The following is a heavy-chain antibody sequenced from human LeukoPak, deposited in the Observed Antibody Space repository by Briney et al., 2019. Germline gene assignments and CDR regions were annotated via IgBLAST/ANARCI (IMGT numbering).Heavy chain of an antibody. CDR2: IYYTGRT. D-gene: IGHD2-21*02. CDR1: GGPISVDY. J-gene: IGHJ5*02. V-gene: IGHV4-59*01. CDR3: AKMTIHGDSVP. Sequence: PSETLSLTCIVSGGPISVDYWNWIRQAPGKGLEWIGYIYYTGRTKYNPSLASRLTISIDTSKSQFSLRLTSVTAADTAVYYCAKMTIHGDSVPWGQGSLVTVSS.